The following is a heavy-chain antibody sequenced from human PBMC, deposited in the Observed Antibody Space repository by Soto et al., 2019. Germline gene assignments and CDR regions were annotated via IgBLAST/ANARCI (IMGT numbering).Heavy chain of an antibody. Sequence: QVRLVQSGAEVKKTESSVKVSCEASGTTFSNFAIGWVRQAPGQRLEWMGGIILPFGTPNYAQKFQGRVTXXAXXSMTTVYMELRGLRSGDTAVYYCVRGPDYEGYFDYWGQGTLVTVSS. J-gene: IGHJ4*02. CDR3: VRGPDYEGYFDY. V-gene: IGHV1-69*12. CDR2: IILPFGTP. D-gene: IGHD3-22*01. CDR1: GTTFSNFA.